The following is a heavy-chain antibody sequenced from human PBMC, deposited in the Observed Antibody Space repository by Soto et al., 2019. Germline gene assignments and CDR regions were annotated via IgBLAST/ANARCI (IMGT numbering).Heavy chain of an antibody. J-gene: IGHJ6*02. Sequence: PGESLKISCKGSGYNFTNYWIGWVRQMPGKGLESMGIIYPGDSDTRYSPSFQGQVTISADKSISTAYLQWSSLKASDTAMYYCPRGGVPGGVPRTRDYYGMDVWGQGNTVTVS. CDR2: IYPGDSDT. CDR1: GYNFTNYW. V-gene: IGHV5-51*01. D-gene: IGHD3-10*01. CDR3: PRGGVPGGVPRTRDYYGMDV.